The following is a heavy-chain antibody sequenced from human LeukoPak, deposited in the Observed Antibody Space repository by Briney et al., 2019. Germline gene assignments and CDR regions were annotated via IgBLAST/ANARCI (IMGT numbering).Heavy chain of an antibody. D-gene: IGHD5-24*01. CDR2: TYYRSKWYN. V-gene: IGHV6-1*01. CDR3: ARTEATVKMATNKSGGFDY. CDR1: GDSVSSNSAA. J-gene: IGHJ4*02. Sequence: LSQTLSLTCAISGDSVSSNSAAWNWIRQSPSRGLEWLGRTYYRSKWYNDYAVSVKSRITINPDTSKNQFSLQLNSVTPEDTAVYYCARTEATVKMATNKSGGFDYWGQGTLVTVSS.